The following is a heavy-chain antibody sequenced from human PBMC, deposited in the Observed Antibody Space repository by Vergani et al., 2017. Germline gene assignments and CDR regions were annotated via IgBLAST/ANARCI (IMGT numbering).Heavy chain of an antibody. D-gene: IGHD6-19*01. Sequence: QVQLVESGGGLVKPGGSLRLSCAASGFTFSDYYMSWIRQAPGKGLEWVSYISSSSSYTNYADSVKGRFTISRDNAKNSLYLQMNSLRAEDTAVYYCARVPPSGRPDYWGQGTLVTVSS. CDR2: ISSSSSYT. CDR3: ARVPPSGRPDY. J-gene: IGHJ4*02. V-gene: IGHV3-11*05. CDR1: GFTFSDYY.